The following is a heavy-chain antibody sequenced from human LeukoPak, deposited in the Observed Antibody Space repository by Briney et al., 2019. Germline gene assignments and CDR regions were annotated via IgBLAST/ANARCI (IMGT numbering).Heavy chain of an antibody. CDR2: IISSSSYI. CDR3: AGSDYGDYAGAFDI. Sequence: GGSLRLSCAASGFTFSDYSMNWVRQAPGKGLEWVSSIISSSSYIYYADSVKGRFTISRDNAKNSLYLQMNSLRAEDTALYYCAGSDYGDYAGAFDIWGQGTMVTVSS. CDR1: GFTFSDYS. D-gene: IGHD4-17*01. J-gene: IGHJ3*02. V-gene: IGHV3-21*01.